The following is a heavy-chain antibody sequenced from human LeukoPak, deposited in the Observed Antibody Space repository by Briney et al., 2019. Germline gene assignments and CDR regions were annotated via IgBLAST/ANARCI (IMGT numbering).Heavy chain of an antibody. CDR1: GFTFSSYS. CDR3: AKPRGCSSTNCYTSYFDY. CDR2: ISSSSSYI. V-gene: IGHV3-21*04. D-gene: IGHD2-2*02. J-gene: IGHJ4*02. Sequence: PGGSLRLSCAASGFTFSSYSMNWVRQAPGKGLEWVSSISSSSSYIYYADSVKGRFTISRDNAKNSLYLQMNSLRAEDTAVYYCAKPRGCSSTNCYTSYFDYWGQGTLVTVSS.